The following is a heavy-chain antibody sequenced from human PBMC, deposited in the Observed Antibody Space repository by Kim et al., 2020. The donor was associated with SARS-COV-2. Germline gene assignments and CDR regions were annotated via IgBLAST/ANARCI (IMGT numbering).Heavy chain of an antibody. J-gene: IGHJ4*02. V-gene: IGHV3-74*01. Sequence: GGSLRLSCVGSGFTFDQYWMYWFRYAPGKGLVWVSDINKDSIYRRSADSVKGRFSISRDNAGKTVYLQMNSLRADDSGIYYCARESKDYDEQPVFGGQGT. CDR3: ARESKDYDEQPVF. CDR2: INKDSIYR. CDR1: GFTFDQYW. D-gene: IGHD4-17*01.